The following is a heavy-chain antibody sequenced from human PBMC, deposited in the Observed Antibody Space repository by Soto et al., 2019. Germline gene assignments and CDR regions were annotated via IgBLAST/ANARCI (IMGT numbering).Heavy chain of an antibody. CDR1: GFTFSSYG. CDR2: ISYDGSNK. V-gene: IGHV3-30*18. D-gene: IGHD5-18*01. J-gene: IGHJ6*02. CDR3: AKDTGSDTAMVTIEAHHRNYYGMDV. Sequence: GGSLRLSCAASGFTFSSYGMHWVRQAPGKGLEWVAVISYDGSNKYYADSVKGRFTISRDNSKNTLYLQMNSLRAEDTAVYYCAKDTGSDTAMVTIEAHHRNYYGMDVWGQGTTVTVSS.